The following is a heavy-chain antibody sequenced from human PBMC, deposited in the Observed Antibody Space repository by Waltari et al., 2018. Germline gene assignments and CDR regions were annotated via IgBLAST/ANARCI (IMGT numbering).Heavy chain of an antibody. CDR1: GFTFKDFV. J-gene: IGHJ3*01. CDR2: ISWNSGSI. Sequence: EVQLVESGGGFVQPGRSLRLSCAASGFTFKDFVMHWVRQAPRKGLEWVAGISWNSGSIAYADSVKGRFTISRDNAKNSLYLQMNSLKSEDTALYYCVHGDYHAFDVWGQGTMVTVSS. CDR3: VHGDYHAFDV. D-gene: IGHD4-17*01. V-gene: IGHV3-9*01.